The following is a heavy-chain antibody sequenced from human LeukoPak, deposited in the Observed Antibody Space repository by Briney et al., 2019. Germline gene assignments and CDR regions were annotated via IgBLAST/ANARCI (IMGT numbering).Heavy chain of an antibody. CDR2: ISSSSYI. J-gene: IGHJ4*02. Sequence: PGGSLRLSCAASGFTFSSYNMNWVRQAPGKGLEWVSSISSSSYIYYADSVKGRFTISRDNAKNSLYLQMNSLRAEDTAVYYCARAQSSDTAMVHFDYWGQGTLVTVSS. V-gene: IGHV3-21*01. D-gene: IGHD5-18*01. CDR3: ARAQSSDTAMVHFDY. CDR1: GFTFSSYN.